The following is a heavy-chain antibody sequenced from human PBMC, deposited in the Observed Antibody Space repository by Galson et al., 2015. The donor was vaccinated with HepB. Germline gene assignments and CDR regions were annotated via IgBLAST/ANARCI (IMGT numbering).Heavy chain of an antibody. D-gene: IGHD1-26*01. CDR3: ARGGGSPKDYYFDY. CDR1: GFTVSSNY. CDR2: IYSDGST. J-gene: IGHJ4*02. Sequence: SLRLSCAASGFTVSSNYMSWVRQAPGKGLEWVSVIYSDGSTYYADSVKGRFTISRDNSKNTLYLQMNSLRAEDTAVYYCARGGGSPKDYYFDYWGQGTLVTVSS. V-gene: IGHV3-53*01.